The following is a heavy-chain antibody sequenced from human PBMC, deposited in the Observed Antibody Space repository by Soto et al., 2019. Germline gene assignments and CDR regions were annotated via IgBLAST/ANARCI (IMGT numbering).Heavy chain of an antibody. CDR2: ISGSGGST. V-gene: IGHV3-23*01. J-gene: IGHJ3*02. CDR3: AKEYPGGRDYDYVWGSYRVSSRGYAFDI. D-gene: IGHD3-16*02. CDR1: GFTFSSYA. Sequence: GGSLRLSCAASGFTFSSYAMSWVRQAPGKGLEWVSAISGSGGSTYYADSVKGRFTISRDNSKNTLYLQMNSLRAEDRAVYYCAKEYPGGRDYDYVWGSYRVSSRGYAFDIWGQGTMVTVSS.